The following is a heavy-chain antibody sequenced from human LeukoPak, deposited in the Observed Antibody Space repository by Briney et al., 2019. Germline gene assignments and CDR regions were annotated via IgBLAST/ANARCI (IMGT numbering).Heavy chain of an antibody. D-gene: IGHD1-26*01. CDR2: INPNSGGT. Sequence: EASVKVSCKASGYTFTTYGISWVRQAPGQGLEWMGWINPNSGGTNYAQRFQGRVTMTRDTSITTAYMELSRLRSDDTAVYYCARGLWELLHDAFDIWGQGTMVTVSS. CDR1: GYTFTTYG. J-gene: IGHJ3*02. V-gene: IGHV1-2*02. CDR3: ARGLWELLHDAFDI.